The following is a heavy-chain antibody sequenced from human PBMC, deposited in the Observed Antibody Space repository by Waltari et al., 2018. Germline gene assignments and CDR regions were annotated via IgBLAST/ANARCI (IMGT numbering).Heavy chain of an antibody. CDR1: GVSISSGDDH. CDR2: VYYSGST. V-gene: IGHV4-30-4*08. J-gene: IGHJ5*02. CDR3: ARADYYYDKNGFDP. Sequence: QVQLQESGPGLVKPSQTLSLTCTVSGVSISSGDDHWYWLRQPPGTGLEWMGYVYYSGSTYYNPSHKSRLTISVDTSKNQFYLHLNSVTAADTAVYYCARADYYYDKNGFDPWGQGTPVTVSS. D-gene: IGHD3-22*01.